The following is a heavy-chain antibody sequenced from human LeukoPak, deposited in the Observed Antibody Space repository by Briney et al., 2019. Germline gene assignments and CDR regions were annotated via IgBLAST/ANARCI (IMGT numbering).Heavy chain of an antibody. Sequence: GGSLRLSCAASGFTFNNYAMQWVRQTPGKGLEWVAVISYDGNNKYYADSVKGRFTISRDNSRKTLYLQMSSLGLEDTAVYYCARDRSVWFVVVPEARGDAFDIWGQGTMVTVSS. CDR2: ISYDGNNK. CDR3: ARDRSVWFVVVPEARGDAFDI. V-gene: IGHV3-30-3*01. D-gene: IGHD2-15*01. J-gene: IGHJ3*02. CDR1: GFTFNNYA.